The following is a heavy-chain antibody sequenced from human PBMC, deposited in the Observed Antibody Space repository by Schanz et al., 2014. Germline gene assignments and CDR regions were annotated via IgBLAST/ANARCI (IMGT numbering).Heavy chain of an antibody. V-gene: IGHV3-48*01. J-gene: IGHJ4*02. CDR3: ARDSRPNYDFLTAYYSIDY. Sequence: VQLVESGGGVVQPGGSLRLSCAASGFIFSNYGMNWVRQVPGKGLEWLSYIATSSSTRHYADSVKGRVTISRDNAKNTLYLQMNSLRAEDTAVYYCARDSRPNYDFLTAYYSIDYWGQGTLVTVSS. D-gene: IGHD3-9*01. CDR1: GFIFSNYG. CDR2: IATSSSTR.